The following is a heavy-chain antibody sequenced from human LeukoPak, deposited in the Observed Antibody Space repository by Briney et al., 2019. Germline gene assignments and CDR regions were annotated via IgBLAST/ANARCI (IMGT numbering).Heavy chain of an antibody. CDR2: IRSKACGGTT. CDR3: TRDGNFYDFWSGYEPIDY. Sequence: GGSLRLSCTASGFTFGDYAMSWFRQAPGKGLEWVGFIRSKACGGTTEYAASVKGRFTISRDDSKSIAYLQMNSLKTEDTAVYYCTRDGNFYDFWSGYEPIDYWGQGTLVTVSS. V-gene: IGHV3-49*03. CDR1: GFTFGDYA. D-gene: IGHD3-3*01. J-gene: IGHJ4*02.